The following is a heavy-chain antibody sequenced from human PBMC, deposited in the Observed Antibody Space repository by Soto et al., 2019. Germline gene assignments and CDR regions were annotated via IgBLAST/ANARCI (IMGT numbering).Heavy chain of an antibody. V-gene: IGHV4-34*01. Sequence: SETLSLTCTVSGGSISGYYWSWIRQPPGKGLEWIGEINHSGSTNYNPSLKSRVTISVDTSKNQFSLKLSSVTAADTAVYYCARGRIVVVPAARYGEHFDYWGQGTLVTVSS. J-gene: IGHJ4*02. CDR2: INHSGST. CDR3: ARGRIVVVPAARYGEHFDY. D-gene: IGHD2-2*01. CDR1: GGSISGYY.